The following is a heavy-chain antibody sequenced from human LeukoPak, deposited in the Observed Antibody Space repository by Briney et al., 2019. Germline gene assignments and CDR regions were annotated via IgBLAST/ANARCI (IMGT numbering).Heavy chain of an antibody. D-gene: IGHD3-10*01. CDR1: GFTFSSYS. Sequence: GGSLRLSCAASGFTFSSYSMNWVRQAPGKGLEWVSYISSSSSTIYYADSVKGRFTISRDNAKNSLYLQMNILRAEDTAVYYCARLLWFGEGDYWGQGTLVTVSS. V-gene: IGHV3-48*01. CDR2: ISSSSSTI. CDR3: ARLLWFGEGDY. J-gene: IGHJ4*02.